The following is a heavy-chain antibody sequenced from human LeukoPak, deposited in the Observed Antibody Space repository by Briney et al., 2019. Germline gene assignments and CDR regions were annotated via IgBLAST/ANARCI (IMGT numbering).Heavy chain of an antibody. V-gene: IGHV3-30*02. CDR2: IHYDGSSK. CDR3: AKAADCSGISCYLRWFDP. J-gene: IGHJ5*02. Sequence: GGSLRLSCAASGFTFSSYGMHWVRQAPGKGLEWVAFIHYDGSSKYYADPVKGRFTISRDNSKNALYLQMNSLRAEDTAVYYCAKAADCSGISCYLRWFDPWGEGTLVTVSS. CDR1: GFTFSSYG. D-gene: IGHD2-15*01.